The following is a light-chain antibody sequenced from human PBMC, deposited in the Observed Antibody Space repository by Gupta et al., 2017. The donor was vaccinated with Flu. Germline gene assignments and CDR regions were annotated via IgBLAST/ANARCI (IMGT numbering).Light chain of an antibody. CDR2: TND. CDR3: VVWDDSVNGWV. CDR1: RSNIGDNF. J-gene: IGLJ3*02. V-gene: IGLV1-44*01. Sequence: QSVVPQPPSASGTPGQRVTISCSGSRSNIGDNFVNWYQQLPGTAPKLLLYTNDQRPSGVPDRFSGSKSGTSASLAISGLQSEDEADYYCVVWDDSVNGWVFGGGTKLTVL.